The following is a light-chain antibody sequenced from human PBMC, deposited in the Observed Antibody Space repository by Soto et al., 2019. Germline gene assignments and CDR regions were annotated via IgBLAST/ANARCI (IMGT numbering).Light chain of an antibody. CDR3: QQRSNWPPWM. CDR2: DAY. Sequence: EIVLTQSPATLSLSPGERATLSYRASQNDRSYLAWYQKKPGQAPRLLIYDAYNKNTSNQAKFSDGVSWTDFTLTISSLVPEDFAVYYCQQRSNWPPWMFGQGTKVVIK. V-gene: IGKV3-11*01. CDR1: QNDRSY. J-gene: IGKJ1*01.